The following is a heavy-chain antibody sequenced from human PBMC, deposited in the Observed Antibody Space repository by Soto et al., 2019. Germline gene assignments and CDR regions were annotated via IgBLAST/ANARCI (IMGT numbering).Heavy chain of an antibody. J-gene: IGHJ5*02. CDR2: ISYSGNT. CDR3: ARDERYCSSTSCQNGNWFDP. V-gene: IGHV4-39*07. CDR1: GGSLSSTSYY. D-gene: IGHD2-2*01. Sequence: SETLSLTCTVSGGSLSSTSYYWGWIRQPPGEGLEWIGCISYSGNTYYNPSLKSRVTISVDTSKNQFSLKLSSVTAADTAVYYCARDERYCSSTSCQNGNWFDPWGQGTLVTVSS.